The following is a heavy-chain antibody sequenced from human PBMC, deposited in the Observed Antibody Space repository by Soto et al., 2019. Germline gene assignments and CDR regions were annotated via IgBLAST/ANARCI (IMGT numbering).Heavy chain of an antibody. CDR1: GFTFSNFP. V-gene: IGHV3-64*01. CDR3: ARSPRSSWYVDY. Sequence: EVQLVESGGGLVQPGGSLRLSCAASGFTFSNFPMHWVRHTPGKGLEYVSAISSNGGSTYHANSVKGRFTISRDNSKNTLYIQMGSLRAADMAVYYGARSPRSSWYVDYWGQGTLVTVSS. J-gene: IGHJ4*02. CDR2: ISSNGGST. D-gene: IGHD6-13*01.